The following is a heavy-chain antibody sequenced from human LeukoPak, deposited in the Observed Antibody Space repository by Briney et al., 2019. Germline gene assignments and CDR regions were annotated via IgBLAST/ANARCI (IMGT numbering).Heavy chain of an antibody. CDR3: AKDAGDYYYYYGMDV. Sequence: GGSLRLSCAASGFTVSSNYMSWVRQAPGKGLEWVSVIYSGGSTYYADSVKGRFTISRDNAKNSLYLQMNSLRVEDMALYYCAKDAGDYYYYYGMDVWGQGTTVTVSS. CDR1: GFTVSSNY. V-gene: IGHV3-53*05. J-gene: IGHJ6*02. CDR2: IYSGGST.